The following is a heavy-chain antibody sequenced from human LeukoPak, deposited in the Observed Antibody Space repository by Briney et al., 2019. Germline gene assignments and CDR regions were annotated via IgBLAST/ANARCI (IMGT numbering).Heavy chain of an antibody. D-gene: IGHD6-19*01. CDR3: AREHVAVAGTHWFDP. V-gene: IGHV1-18*01. Sequence: ASVKVSCKASGYTFTSYGISWVRQAPGQGLEWMGWISAYNGNTNYAQKLQGRVTMTRDTSTSTVYMELSSLRSEDTAVYYCAREHVAVAGTHWFDPWGQGTLVTVSS. J-gene: IGHJ5*02. CDR2: ISAYNGNT. CDR1: GYTFTSYG.